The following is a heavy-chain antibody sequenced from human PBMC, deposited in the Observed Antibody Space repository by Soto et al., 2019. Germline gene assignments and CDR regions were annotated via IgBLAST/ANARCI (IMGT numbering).Heavy chain of an antibody. V-gene: IGHV3-23*01. CDR2: TSGSGGRT. Sequence: PGGSLTLSSVAAGVPLSSGALSRVRWPPGKWLGWVLGTSGSGGRTYYADSVKGRFTIARDNSNNTLSLQMHILRVEDPAVYLCAKGGYYPIFDIWGQRPIVTVS. J-gene: IGHJ3*02. CDR1: GVPLSSGA. CDR3: AKGGYYPIFDI. D-gene: IGHD3-16*01.